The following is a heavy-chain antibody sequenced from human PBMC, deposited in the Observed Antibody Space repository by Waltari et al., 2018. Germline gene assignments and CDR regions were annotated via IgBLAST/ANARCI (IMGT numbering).Heavy chain of an antibody. J-gene: IGHJ4*02. V-gene: IGHV4-38-2*02. CDR2: IYHSGST. CDR1: GYSISSGYS. CDR3: ARDNFYGRVDY. Sequence: QVQLQESGPGLVKPSENLSLTCAVPGYSISSGYSWGWIRQPPGKGLEWIGSIYHSGSTYYNPSLKGRVTISVDTSKNQFSLKLSSVTAADTAVYYCARDNFYGRVDYWGQGTPVTVSS. D-gene: IGHD3-10*02.